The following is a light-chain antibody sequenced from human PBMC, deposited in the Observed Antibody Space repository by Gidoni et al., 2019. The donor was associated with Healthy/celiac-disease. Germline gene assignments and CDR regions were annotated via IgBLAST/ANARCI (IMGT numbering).Light chain of an antibody. V-gene: IGKV1-27*01. CDR1: QGISNY. CDR2: AAS. Sequence: DIQMTQSPSSLSATVGDRVTITRRASQGISNYVAWYQQKPGNVPKLLIYAASTLQSGIPSRFSGSGSGTDFTLTISSLQPEDVATYYCQKYNSAPRTFGQGTKVEIK. J-gene: IGKJ1*01. CDR3: QKYNSAPRT.